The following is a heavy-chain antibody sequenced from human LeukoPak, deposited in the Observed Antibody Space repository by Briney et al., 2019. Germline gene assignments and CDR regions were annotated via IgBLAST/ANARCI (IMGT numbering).Heavy chain of an antibody. CDR3: ARDARFLEWLSPDPINWFDP. CDR1: GYTFTSYG. CDR2: ISAYNGNT. J-gene: IGHJ5*02. Sequence: ASVKVSCKASGYTFTSYGISWVRQAPGQGLEWMGWISAYNGNTNYAQKLQGRVTMTTDTSTSTAYMELRSLRSDDTAVYYCARDARFLEWLSPDPINWFDPWGQGTLATVSS. D-gene: IGHD3-3*01. V-gene: IGHV1-18*01.